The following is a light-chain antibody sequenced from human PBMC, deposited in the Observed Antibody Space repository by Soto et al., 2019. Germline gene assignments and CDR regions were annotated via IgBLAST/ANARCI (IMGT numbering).Light chain of an antibody. CDR2: DAS. V-gene: IGKV3-11*01. Sequence: EIVLTQSPATLSLSPGERATLSCRASQSVSSYLAWYQQKPDQAPRLLIYDASNRATGIPARFSGSGSGTDFTLTISSLEPEDFAVYYCQQRSNWPLTFGPGTKVEIK. CDR3: QQRSNWPLT. CDR1: QSVSSY. J-gene: IGKJ4*01.